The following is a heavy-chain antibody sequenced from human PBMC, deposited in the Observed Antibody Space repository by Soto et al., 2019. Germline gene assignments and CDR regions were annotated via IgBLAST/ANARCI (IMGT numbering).Heavy chain of an antibody. J-gene: IGHJ4*02. CDR1: GGSFTSNNW. Sequence: SETLSLTCAVSGGSFTSNNWWTWVRQPPGQGLEWIGEIYRTGSTNYNPSLKSRVTISLDKSEDQFSLKVTSLTAADTAVYYCASRDPGTSVDYWGQGTLVTVSP. D-gene: IGHD1-7*01. CDR2: IYRTGST. V-gene: IGHV4-4*02. CDR3: ASRDPGTSVDY.